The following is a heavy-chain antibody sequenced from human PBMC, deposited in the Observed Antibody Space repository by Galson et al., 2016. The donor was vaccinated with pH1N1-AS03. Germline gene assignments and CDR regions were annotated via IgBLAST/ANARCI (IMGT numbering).Heavy chain of an antibody. D-gene: IGHD4/OR15-4a*01. Sequence: SVKVSCKASGGNFNVFAYSWVRQAPGQGLEWMGNIIPVVGSINYAQKFQGRVTIIADESTTTVFMEMSSLKSEDTAIYYCARQMWAGEGAVDHWGQGTLVTVSS. V-gene: IGHV1-69*11. CDR3: ARQMWAGEGAVDH. CDR1: GGNFNVFA. J-gene: IGHJ4*02. CDR2: IIPVVGSI.